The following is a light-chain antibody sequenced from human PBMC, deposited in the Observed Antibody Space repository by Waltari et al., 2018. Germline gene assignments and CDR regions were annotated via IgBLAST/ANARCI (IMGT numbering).Light chain of an antibody. V-gene: IGKV3-11*01. J-gene: IGKJ4*01. Sequence: DIVLTQSPATVSLSPGERATLSCRTSQSVSSFVAWYHQKPGQPPRLLIADASNRASGIPARFSGSGSGTDFTLTISSLEPEDFAVYYCQQRTNWPPLTFGGGTNVEIK. CDR3: QQRTNWPPLT. CDR2: DAS. CDR1: QSVSSF.